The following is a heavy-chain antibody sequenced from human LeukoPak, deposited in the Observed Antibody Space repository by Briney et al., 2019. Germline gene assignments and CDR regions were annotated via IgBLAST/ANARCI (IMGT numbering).Heavy chain of an antibody. CDR1: GYSFTSYW. CDR2: IYPGDSDT. Sequence: GESLQISCKGSGYSFTSYWIGWVRQMPGKGLEWMGIIYPGDSDTRYSPSFQGQVTISADKSISTAYLQWSSLKASDTAMYYCANYYDSSGYPYYFDYWGQGTLVTVSS. CDR3: ANYYDSSGYPYYFDY. D-gene: IGHD3-22*01. J-gene: IGHJ4*02. V-gene: IGHV5-51*01.